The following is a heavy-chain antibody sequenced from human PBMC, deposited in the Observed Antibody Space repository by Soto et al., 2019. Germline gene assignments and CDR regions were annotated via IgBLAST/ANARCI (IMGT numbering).Heavy chain of an antibody. V-gene: IGHV3-74*01. CDR2: VNSDGTST. Sequence: EVQLVESGGDLVQPGGSLRLPCAASGLTFSGYWMHWVRQAPGKGLVWVSRVNSDGTSTAYADSVKGRFTISRDNAKNTLYLQMNSLRAEDTAVYYCARGWTGGYWGQGTLVTVSS. J-gene: IGHJ4*02. CDR1: GLTFSGYW. CDR3: ARGWTGGY. D-gene: IGHD2-15*01.